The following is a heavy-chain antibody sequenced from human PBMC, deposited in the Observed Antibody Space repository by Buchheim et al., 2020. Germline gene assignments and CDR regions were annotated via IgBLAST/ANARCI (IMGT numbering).Heavy chain of an antibody. Sequence: QVQLQQWGAGLLKPSETLSLTCAVYGGSFSGYYWSWIRQPPGKGLEWIGEINHSGSTNYNPSLKSRVTISVDTSKNQFSLKLGSVTAADTAVYYCARGGGVRAAAGTRAFDYWGQGTL. V-gene: IGHV4-34*01. D-gene: IGHD6-13*01. CDR2: INHSGST. CDR3: ARGGGVRAAAGTRAFDY. J-gene: IGHJ4*02. CDR1: GGSFSGYY.